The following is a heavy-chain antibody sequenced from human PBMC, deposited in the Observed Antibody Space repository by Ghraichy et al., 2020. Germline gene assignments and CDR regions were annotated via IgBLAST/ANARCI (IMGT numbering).Heavy chain of an antibody. J-gene: IGHJ4*02. CDR1: GYTFTSYA. CDR2: INAGNGNT. Sequence: ASVKVSCKASGYTFTSYAMHWVRQAPGQRLEWMGWINAGNGNTKYSQKFQGRVTITRDTSASTAYMELSSLRSEDTAVYYCALPYEKNQKTVRYFDWLPFDYWGQGTLVTVSS. D-gene: IGHD3-9*01. CDR3: ALPYEKNQKTVRYFDWLPFDY. V-gene: IGHV1-3*01.